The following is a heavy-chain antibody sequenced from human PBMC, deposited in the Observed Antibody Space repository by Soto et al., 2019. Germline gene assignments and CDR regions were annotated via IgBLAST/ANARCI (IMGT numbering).Heavy chain of an antibody. CDR1: GFTFSSYG. CDR2: NSVSGGST. V-gene: IGHV3-23*01. D-gene: IGHD6-13*01. CDR3: EKNRRSSSFWLPPPPYYYSMDV. J-gene: IGHJ6*02. Sequence: GSRILSCAASGFTFSSYGMSWVRQAPWKWIVWVSVNSVSGGSTYEADSVKLRFTISRDNSKKKLYLQMKTLRAEDTAVYYCEKNRRSSSFWLPPPPYYYSMDVWAQRTT.